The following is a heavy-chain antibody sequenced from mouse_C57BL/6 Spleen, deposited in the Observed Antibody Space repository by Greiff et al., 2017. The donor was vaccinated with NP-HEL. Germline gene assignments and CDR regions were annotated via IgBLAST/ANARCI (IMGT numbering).Heavy chain of an antibody. CDR2: ISSGSGTI. D-gene: IGHD2-4*01. J-gene: IGHJ2*01. CDR1: GFTFTDYG. CDR3: ARAGDDYDVPDY. Sequence: EVQLVESGGGLVKPGASLKLSCAASGFTFTDYGMHWVRQAPGQGLEWVAYISSGSGTINYADTVKGRSTMTRDNAKTTLSLQMTSLRSEDTAMYFCARAGDDYDVPDYWGQGTTLTVSS. V-gene: IGHV5-17*01.